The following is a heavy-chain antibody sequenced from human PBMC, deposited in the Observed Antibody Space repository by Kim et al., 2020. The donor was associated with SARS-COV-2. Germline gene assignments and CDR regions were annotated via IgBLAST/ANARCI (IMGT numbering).Heavy chain of an antibody. Sequence: GGSLRLSCAASGLTFSSYAMSWVRQAPGKGLEWVSAISGSGGSTYYADSVKGRFTLARDNSKNTLYLQMNSLRAEDTAVYYCAKDSPPGAAGKFDYYYYGMDVWGQGTTVTVSS. V-gene: IGHV3-23*01. CDR3: AKDSPPGAAGKFDYYYYGMDV. D-gene: IGHD6-13*01. J-gene: IGHJ6*02. CDR2: ISGSGGST. CDR1: GLTFSSYA.